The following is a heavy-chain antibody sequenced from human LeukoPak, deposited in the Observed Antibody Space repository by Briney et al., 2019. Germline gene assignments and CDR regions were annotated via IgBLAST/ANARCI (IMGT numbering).Heavy chain of an antibody. CDR3: AKSKLSVAGRGGAFDI. Sequence: GGSLRLSCAASGFTFSSYSMNWVRQAPGKGLEWVSSISSSSSYIYYADSVKGRFTISRDNAKNSLYLQMNSLRAEDMALYYCAKSKLSVAGRGGAFDIWGQGTMVTVSS. V-gene: IGHV3-21*04. CDR2: ISSSSSYI. CDR1: GFTFSSYS. J-gene: IGHJ3*02. D-gene: IGHD6-19*01.